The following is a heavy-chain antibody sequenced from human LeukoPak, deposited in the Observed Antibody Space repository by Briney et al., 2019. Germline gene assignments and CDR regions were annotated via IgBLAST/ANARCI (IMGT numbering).Heavy chain of an antibody. Sequence: KPSETLSLTCTVSGGSISSYYWSWIRQPPGKGLEWIGYIYYTGSTNYNPSLKSRVTISIDTSQNQFSLKLSSVTAADTAVYYCARSNEGYCSGGSCYSGYYYYMDVWGKGTTLTVSS. J-gene: IGHJ6*03. V-gene: IGHV4-59*01. CDR3: ARSNEGYCSGGSCYSGYYYYMDV. D-gene: IGHD2-15*01. CDR1: GGSISSYY. CDR2: IYYTGST.